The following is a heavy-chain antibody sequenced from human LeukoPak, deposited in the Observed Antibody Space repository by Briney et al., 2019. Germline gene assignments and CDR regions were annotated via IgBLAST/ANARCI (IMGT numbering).Heavy chain of an antibody. V-gene: IGHV3-7*01. CDR1: GFAFSSHW. J-gene: IGHJ6*02. D-gene: IGHD3-16*01. Sequence: GGSLRLSCAASGFAFSSHWMNWVRQAPGKGLEWVANINREGSDKNYVDSVKGRFTISRDNAKNSLYLQVNSLRVEDTAVYYCARDGVPGGRDVWGQGTTVTVS. CDR2: INREGSDK. CDR3: ARDGVPGGRDV.